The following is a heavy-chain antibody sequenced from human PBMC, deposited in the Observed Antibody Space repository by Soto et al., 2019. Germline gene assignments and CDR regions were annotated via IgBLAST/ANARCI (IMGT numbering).Heavy chain of an antibody. Sequence: QLQLVQSGAEVKKPGASVKVSCKAPGYTFTSYHINWARQATGQGLEWMGWMNPNSGNTGYAQKFQGRVTMTRNTSISTAYMELSSLRSEDTAVYYCARVGSYYYGSAEGYWGQGTLVTVSS. J-gene: IGHJ4*02. CDR1: GYTFTSYH. CDR3: ARVGSYYYGSAEGY. CDR2: MNPNSGNT. V-gene: IGHV1-8*01. D-gene: IGHD3-10*01.